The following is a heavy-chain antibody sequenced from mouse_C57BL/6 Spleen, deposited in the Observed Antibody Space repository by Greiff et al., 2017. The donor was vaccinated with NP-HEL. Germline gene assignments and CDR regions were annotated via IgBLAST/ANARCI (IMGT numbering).Heavy chain of an antibody. CDR1: GYTFTSYW. J-gene: IGHJ3*01. Sequence: QVQLKQPGAELVRPGSSVKLSCKASGYTFTSYWMHWVKQRPIQGLEWIGNIDPSDSETHYNQKFKDKATLTIDKSSSTAYMQLSSLTSEDSAVYYCAGAWFAYWGQGTLVTVSA. CDR3: AGAWFAY. V-gene: IGHV1-52*01. CDR2: IDPSDSET.